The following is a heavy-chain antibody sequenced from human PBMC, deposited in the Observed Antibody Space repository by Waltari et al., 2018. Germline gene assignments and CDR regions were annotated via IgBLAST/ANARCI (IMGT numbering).Heavy chain of an antibody. V-gene: IGHV3-23*01. CDR1: GFTFSSYD. CDR3: AIQSLSSGNYE. D-gene: IGHD1-26*01. J-gene: IGHJ4*02. CDR2: SRASADNT. Sequence: EVQLLESGGGLVQPGGSLRLSCAASGFTFSSYDMSWVRHAPGKGLGWFSNSRASADNTYYSDSVKGRFTTSRDDSKNTLYLQMNSLRAEDTAVYFCAIQSLSSGNYEWGQGTLVTVSS.